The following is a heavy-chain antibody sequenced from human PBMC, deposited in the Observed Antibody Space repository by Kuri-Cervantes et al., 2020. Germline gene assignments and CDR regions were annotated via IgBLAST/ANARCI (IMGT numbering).Heavy chain of an antibody. Sequence: SETLSLTCTVSGGSVSSGSYYWSWIRQPPGEGLEWIGYIYYSGSTNYNPSLKSRVTISVDTSKNQFSLKLSSVTAADTAVYYCARSPFPNRRKWELPCRWFDPWGQGTLVTVSS. J-gene: IGHJ5*02. CDR1: GGSVSSGSYY. CDR3: ARSPFPNRRKWELPCRWFDP. D-gene: IGHD1-26*01. V-gene: IGHV4-61*01. CDR2: IYYSGST.